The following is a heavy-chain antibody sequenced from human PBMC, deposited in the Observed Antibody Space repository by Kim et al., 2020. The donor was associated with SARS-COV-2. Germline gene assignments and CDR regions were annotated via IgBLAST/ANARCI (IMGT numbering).Heavy chain of an antibody. Sequence: PSHQSRVTISVDTSKNQFSLKRSSVTAADTAVYYCARGRIGWEDNDAFDIWGQGTMVTVSS. J-gene: IGHJ3*02. V-gene: IGHV4-39*01. D-gene: IGHD6-19*01. CDR3: ARGRIGWEDNDAFDI.